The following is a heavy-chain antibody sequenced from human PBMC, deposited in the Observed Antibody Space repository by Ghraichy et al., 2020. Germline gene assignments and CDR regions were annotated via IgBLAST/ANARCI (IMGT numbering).Heavy chain of an antibody. Sequence: GGSLRLSCAASGVTISNAWMSWVRQAPGKGLEWVGRIKSKTDGGTTDYAAPVKGRFTISRDDSKNTLYLQMDSLKTEDTAVYYSTTVRSEDYTHLENYYMDVWGKGTTVTVSS. CDR1: GVTISNAW. J-gene: IGHJ6*03. CDR2: IKSKTDGGTT. V-gene: IGHV3-15*01. CDR3: TTVRSEDYTHLENYYMDV. D-gene: IGHD3-16*01.